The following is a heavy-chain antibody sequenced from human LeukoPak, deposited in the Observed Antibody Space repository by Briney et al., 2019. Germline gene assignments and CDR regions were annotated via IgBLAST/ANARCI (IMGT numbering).Heavy chain of an antibody. V-gene: IGHV3-23*01. CDR2: ISGSGSST. CDR1: GGSISTSAYH. CDR3: AKYSGSYYYPPNWDS. J-gene: IGHJ4*02. Sequence: ETLSLTCTVSGGSISTSAYHWGWTRQAPGKGLEWVSGISGSGSSTYYADSVKGRFTLSRDYPKNTLYLQMNSLRAEDTAVYFCAKYSGSYYYPPNWDSWGQGTLVTVSS. D-gene: IGHD1-26*01.